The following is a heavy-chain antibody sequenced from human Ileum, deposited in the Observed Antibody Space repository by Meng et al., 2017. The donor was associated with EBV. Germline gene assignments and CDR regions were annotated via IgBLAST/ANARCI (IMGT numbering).Heavy chain of an antibody. D-gene: IGHD3-16*01. J-gene: IGHJ4*02. Sequence: VRVTALGSGQVKPSGTLSPICAVSGGSINTDSWGGWVRQSPGEGLEWIGEIHYSGFTNYNASLRSRVDMSIDKAKNQVSFNLRSATAADTAVYYCARGVDYHWGYWGQGSLVTVSS. CDR2: IHYSGFT. CDR3: ARGVDYHWGY. V-gene: IGHV4-4*02. CDR1: GGSINTDSW.